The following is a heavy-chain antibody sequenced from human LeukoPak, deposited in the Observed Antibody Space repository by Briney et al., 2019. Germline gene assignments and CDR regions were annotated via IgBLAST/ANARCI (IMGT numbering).Heavy chain of an antibody. J-gene: IGHJ6*03. Sequence: PGGSLRLSCAASGFTFSRYSMNWVRQAPGKGLEWVSSISSSSSYIYYADSVKGRFTISRDNSKNTLYLQMNSLRAEDTAVYYCAREYYDFWSGRRDYYYYMDVWGKGTTVTVSS. CDR3: AREYYDFWSGRRDYYYYMDV. V-gene: IGHV3-21*01. D-gene: IGHD3-3*01. CDR2: ISSSSSYI. CDR1: GFTFSRYS.